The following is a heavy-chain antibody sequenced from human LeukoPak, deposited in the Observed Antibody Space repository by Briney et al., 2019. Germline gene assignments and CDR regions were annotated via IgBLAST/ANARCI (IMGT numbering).Heavy chain of an antibody. J-gene: IGHJ4*02. CDR2: ISWNSGSI. CDR3: AKDSGGLYCSGGSCYYYDY. CDR1: GFTLDDYA. D-gene: IGHD2-15*01. Sequence: GGSLRLSCAASGFTLDDYAMHWVRHAPGKGLEWVSGISWNSGSIVYADSVKGRFTISRDNAKNSLYLQMNSLRAEDTALYYCAKDSGGLYCSGGSCYYYDYWGQGTLVTVSS. V-gene: IGHV3-9*01.